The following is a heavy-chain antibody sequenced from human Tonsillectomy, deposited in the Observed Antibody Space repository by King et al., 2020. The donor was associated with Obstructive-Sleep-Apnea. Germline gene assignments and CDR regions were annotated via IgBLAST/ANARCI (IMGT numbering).Heavy chain of an antibody. CDR1: GGSISSGGYY. CDR2: IYYSGST. V-gene: IGHV4-31*03. Sequence: QLQESGPGLVKPSQTLSLACTVSGGSISSGGYYWSWIRQHPGKGLEWIGYIYYSGSTYYNPSLKSRVTISVDTSKNQFSLKLSSVTAADTAVYYCARQNDRITMVRGGAFDIWGQGTMVTVSS. CDR3: ARQNDRITMVRGGAFDI. J-gene: IGHJ3*02. D-gene: IGHD3-10*01.